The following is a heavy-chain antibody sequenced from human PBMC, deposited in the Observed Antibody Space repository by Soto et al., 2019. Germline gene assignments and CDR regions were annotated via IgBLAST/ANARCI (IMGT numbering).Heavy chain of an antibody. CDR2: INHSGST. CDR1: GGSFSGYY. V-gene: IGHV4-34*01. CDR3: ARGRGYDYGWFDP. J-gene: IGHJ5*02. D-gene: IGHD5-12*01. Sequence: SETLSLTCAVYGGSFSGYYWSWIRQPPGKGLEWIGEINHSGSTNYNPSLKSRVTISVDTSKNQFSLKLSSVTAADTAVYYCARGRGYDYGWFDPWGQGTLVTVSS.